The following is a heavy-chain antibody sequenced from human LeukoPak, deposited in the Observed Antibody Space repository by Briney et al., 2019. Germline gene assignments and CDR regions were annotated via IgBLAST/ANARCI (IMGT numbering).Heavy chain of an antibody. CDR3: ARVIAAAGNYYYYGMDV. Sequence: GASVKVSCKASGGTFSSYAISWVRQAPGQGLEWMGRIIPILGIANYAQKFQGRVTITADKSTSTAYMELSSLRSEDTAVYYCARVIAAAGNYYYYGMDVWGQGTTVTVSS. CDR1: GGTFSSYA. CDR2: IIPILGIA. V-gene: IGHV1-69*04. D-gene: IGHD6-13*01. J-gene: IGHJ6*02.